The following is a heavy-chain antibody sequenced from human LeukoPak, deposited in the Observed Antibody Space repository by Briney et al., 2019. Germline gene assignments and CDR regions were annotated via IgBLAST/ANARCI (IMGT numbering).Heavy chain of an antibody. D-gene: IGHD6-19*01. CDR2: FSGSGGST. V-gene: IGHV3-23*01. CDR1: GFTFSNYA. CDR3: ARGLAPGWGYHHYYMDV. J-gene: IGHJ6*03. Sequence: GGSLRLSCAASGFTFSNYAMSWVRQAPGKGLEWVSAFSGSGGSTYYADSVKGRFTISRDNSKSTLYLQMNSLRAEDTAVYYCARGLAPGWGYHHYYMDVWGKGTTVTISS.